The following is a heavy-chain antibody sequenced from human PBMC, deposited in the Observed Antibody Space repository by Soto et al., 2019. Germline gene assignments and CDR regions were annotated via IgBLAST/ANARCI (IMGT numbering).Heavy chain of an antibody. V-gene: IGHV3-33*01. J-gene: IGHJ6*02. Sequence: QVQLVDSGGGVVQPGRSLKLSCTASGFTFSNYGMHWVRQAPGKGLEWVAVIWYDGSNKYYADSVKGRFTISRDNSKNTLYLQMNSLRAEETAVYYCARGRESQYYGMDVWGQGTTVTVSS. D-gene: IGHD3-10*01. CDR3: ARGRESQYYGMDV. CDR1: GFTFSNYG. CDR2: IWYDGSNK.